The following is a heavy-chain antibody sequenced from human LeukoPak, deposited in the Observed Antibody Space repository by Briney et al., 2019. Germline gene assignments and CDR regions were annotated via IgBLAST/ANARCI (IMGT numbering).Heavy chain of an antibody. V-gene: IGHV1-18*01. CDR3: ARELRGYSYGYSHYFDY. CDR1: GYTFTSYG. CDR2: ISAYNGNT. D-gene: IGHD5-18*01. Sequence: GASVKVSCKASGYTFTSYGISWVRQAPGQGLEWTGWISAYNGNTNYAQKLQGRVTMATDTSTSTAYMELRSLRSDDTAVYYCARELRGYSYGYSHYFDYWGQGTLVTVSS. J-gene: IGHJ4*02.